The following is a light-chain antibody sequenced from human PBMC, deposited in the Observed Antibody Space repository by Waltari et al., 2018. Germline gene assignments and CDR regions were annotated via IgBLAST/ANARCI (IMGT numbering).Light chain of an antibody. CDR2: KDT. Sequence: YDLAQPFSVSVSPGQPATITCSGDVLAEQYVRWFQQRPGQAPTLILSKDTERPSGIPERFSGSSSGSTVTLTIRGALLEDEADYQCHAAADNNWFFGGGTKLTVL. V-gene: IGLV3-27*01. CDR3: HAAADNNWF. J-gene: IGLJ2*01. CDR1: VLAEQY.